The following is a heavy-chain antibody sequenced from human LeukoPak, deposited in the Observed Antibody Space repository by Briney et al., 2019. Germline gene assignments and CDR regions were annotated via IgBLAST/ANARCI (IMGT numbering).Heavy chain of an antibody. V-gene: IGHV3-23*01. CDR1: GFTFSSYA. D-gene: IGHD3-10*01. J-gene: IGHJ4*02. CDR3: AKSLWFGELSLGYYFDY. CDR2: ISGSGGST. Sequence: PGGFLRLSCAASGFTFSSYAMSWVRQAPGKGLEWVSAISGSGGSTYYADSVKGRFTISRDNSKNTLYLQMNSLRAEDTAVYYCAKSLWFGELSLGYYFDYWGQGTLVTVSS.